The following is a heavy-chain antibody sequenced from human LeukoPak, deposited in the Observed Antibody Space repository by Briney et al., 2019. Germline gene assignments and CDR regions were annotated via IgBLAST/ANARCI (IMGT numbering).Heavy chain of an antibody. CDR1: GFTFSSYW. J-gene: IGHJ4*02. CDR3: ARENGKLEGDFDY. V-gene: IGHV3-7*01. D-gene: IGHD2-8*01. CDR2: IKQDGSEK. Sequence: TGGSLRLSCAASGFTFSSYWMSWVRQAPGKGLEWVANIKQDGSEKYYVDSVKGRFTISRDNAKNSLYLQMNSLRAEDTAVYYCARENGKLEGDFDYWGQGTLVTVSS.